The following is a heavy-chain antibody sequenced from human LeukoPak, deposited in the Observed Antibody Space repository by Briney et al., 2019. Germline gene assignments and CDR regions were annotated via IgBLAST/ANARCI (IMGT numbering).Heavy chain of an antibody. D-gene: IGHD3-16*01. CDR3: ARDSQITFGGVYAFDI. CDR1: GGTFSSYA. J-gene: IGHJ3*02. Sequence: ASVKVSCKASGGTFSSYATSWVRQAPGQGLEWMGGIIPIFGTANYAQKFQGRVTITADESTSTAYMELSSLRSEDTAVYYCARDSQITFGGVYAFDIWGQGTMVTVSS. V-gene: IGHV1-69*13. CDR2: IIPIFGTA.